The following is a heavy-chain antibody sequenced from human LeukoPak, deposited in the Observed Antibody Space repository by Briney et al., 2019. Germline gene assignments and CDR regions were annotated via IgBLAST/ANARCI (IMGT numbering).Heavy chain of an antibody. CDR2: IQSKTDGETT. V-gene: IGHV3-15*01. CDR1: GFTFNNAW. CDR3: TTLLVGEDIVVTVGDY. D-gene: IGHD5-12*01. Sequence: GGSLRLSCAASGFTFNNAWMSWVRQAPGKGLEWVGRIQSKTDGETTDYAAPVKGRFTISRDDSRNTLFLQMNSLKTEDTAVYYCTTLLVGEDIVVTVGDYWGQGTLVTVSS. J-gene: IGHJ4*02.